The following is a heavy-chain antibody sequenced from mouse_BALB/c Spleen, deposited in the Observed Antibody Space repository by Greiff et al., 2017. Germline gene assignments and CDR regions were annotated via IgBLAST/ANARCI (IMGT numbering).Heavy chain of an antibody. CDR3: AIYYDYDRFAY. V-gene: IGHV1-63*02. CDR2: IYPGGGYT. CDR1: GYTFTNYW. D-gene: IGHD2-4*01. J-gene: IGHJ3*01. Sequence: GQLQESGAELVRPGTSVKISCKASGYTFTNYWLGWVKQRPGHGLEWIGDIYPGGGYTNYNEKFKGKATLTADTSSSTAYMQLSSLTSEDSAVYFCAIYYDYDRFAYWGQGTLVTVSA.